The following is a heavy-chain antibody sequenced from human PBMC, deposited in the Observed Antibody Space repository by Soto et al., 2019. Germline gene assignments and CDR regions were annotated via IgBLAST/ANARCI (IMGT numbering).Heavy chain of an antibody. CDR2: ISYDGSNK. CDR1: GFDFSSYA. Sequence: PGGYVRLSCAASGFDFSSYAMHWVRQAPGKGLEWVALISYDGSNKYFPDSVKGRFTISRDNFKNTLYLQMKNLRPGDTAVYYCAKDGYSSGPLTGRPDHWGQGTLVTVSS. CDR3: AKDGYSSGPLTGRPDH. V-gene: IGHV3-30*18. D-gene: IGHD5-12*01. J-gene: IGHJ4*02.